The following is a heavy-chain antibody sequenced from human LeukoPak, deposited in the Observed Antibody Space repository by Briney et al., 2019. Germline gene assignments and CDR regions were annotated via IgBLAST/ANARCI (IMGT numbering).Heavy chain of an antibody. CDR3: ARAPTVGAKYSLDY. V-gene: IGHV1-2*02. D-gene: IGHD1-26*01. CDR1: GYTFTGYY. CDR2: INPNSGGT. Sequence: ASVKVSCKASGYTFTGYYMHWVRQAPGQGLEWMGWINPNSGGTNYAQKFQGRVTMTRGTSISTAYMELSRLRSDDTAVYYCARAPTVGAKYSLDYWGQGTLVTVSS. J-gene: IGHJ4*02.